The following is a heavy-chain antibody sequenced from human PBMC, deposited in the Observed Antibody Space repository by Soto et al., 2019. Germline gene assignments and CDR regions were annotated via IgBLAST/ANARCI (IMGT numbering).Heavy chain of an antibody. CDR2: IIPIFGTA. CDR3: ARDLGIAAAGTRQEVHYGMDV. CDR1: GGTFSSYA. D-gene: IGHD6-13*01. V-gene: IGHV1-69*12. J-gene: IGHJ6*02. Sequence: QVQLVQSGAEVKKPGSSVKVSCKASGGTFSSYAISWVRQAPGQGLEWMGGIIPIFGTANYAQKFQGRVTITADESTSTAYMEPSSLRSEDTAVYYCARDLGIAAAGTRQEVHYGMDVWGQGTTVTVSS.